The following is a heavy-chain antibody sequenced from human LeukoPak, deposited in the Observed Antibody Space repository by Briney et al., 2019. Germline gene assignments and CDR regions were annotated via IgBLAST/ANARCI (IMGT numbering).Heavy chain of an antibody. V-gene: IGHV4-59*01. Sequence: SETLSLTCTVSGGSIRTYYWSWIRQPPGKGLEWIGYISYSGSTNYNPSLKSRVTISVDTSKTQFSLKLSSVTAADTAVYYCARGGSGYDSFDYWGQGTLVTVSS. CDR1: GGSIRTYY. CDR2: ISYSGST. D-gene: IGHD5-12*01. CDR3: ARGGSGYDSFDY. J-gene: IGHJ4*02.